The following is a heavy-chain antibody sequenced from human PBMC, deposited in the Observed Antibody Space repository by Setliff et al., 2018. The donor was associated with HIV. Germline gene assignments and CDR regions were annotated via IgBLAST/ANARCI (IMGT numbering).Heavy chain of an antibody. CDR1: GFSVTDTY. CDR2: MYKGGKT. J-gene: IGHJ4*02. V-gene: IGHV3-66*02. Sequence: GGSLRLSCEASGFSVTDTYMGWVRQAPGKGLEWVTLMYKGGKTYYADFVKGRFTIARDDSKNTVSLQMTNLGTGDTAMYYCAKGGYGDPYYFDYWGQGTLVTVSS. D-gene: IGHD5-18*01. CDR3: AKGGYGDPYYFDY.